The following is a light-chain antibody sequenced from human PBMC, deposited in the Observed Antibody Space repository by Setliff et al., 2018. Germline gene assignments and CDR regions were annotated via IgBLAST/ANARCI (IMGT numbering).Light chain of an antibody. Sequence: QSALAQPASVSGSPGQSITISCTGTSSDVGGYKCVSWYQQHPGKAPKLMIYEVTYRPSGVSNRFSGSKSGNTASLTISGLQAKDEADYYCSSYSNSSILVFGTGTKVTVL. V-gene: IGLV2-14*01. CDR2: EVT. J-gene: IGLJ1*01. CDR3: SSYSNSSILV. CDR1: SSDVGGYKC.